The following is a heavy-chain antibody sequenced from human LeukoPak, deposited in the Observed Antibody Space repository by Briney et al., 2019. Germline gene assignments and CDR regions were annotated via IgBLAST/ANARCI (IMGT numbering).Heavy chain of an antibody. D-gene: IGHD2-8*01. CDR1: GYTFTSYD. V-gene: IGHV1-8*01. CDR3: ARGHRDIVLMVYASVRFDP. Sequence: ASVKVSCKAPGYTFTSYDINWVRQATGQGLEWMGWMNPNSGNTGYAQKFQGRVTMTRNTSISTAYMELSSLRSEDTAVYCCARGHRDIVLMVYASVRFDPWGQGTLVTVSS. J-gene: IGHJ5*02. CDR2: MNPNSGNT.